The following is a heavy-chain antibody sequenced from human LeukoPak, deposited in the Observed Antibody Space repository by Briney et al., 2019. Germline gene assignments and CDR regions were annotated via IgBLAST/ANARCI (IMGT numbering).Heavy chain of an antibody. V-gene: IGHV5-51*01. Sequence: GESLQISCKGSGYSFNSYWIGWVRQMPGKGLEWMGIIYPGDSDTRYSPSFQGQVTISADKSISTAYLQWSSLKASDTAMYYCARRRYYDSSGYTIFDYWGQGTLVTVSS. CDR2: IYPGDSDT. D-gene: IGHD3-22*01. CDR1: GYSFNSYW. J-gene: IGHJ4*02. CDR3: ARRRYYDSSGYTIFDY.